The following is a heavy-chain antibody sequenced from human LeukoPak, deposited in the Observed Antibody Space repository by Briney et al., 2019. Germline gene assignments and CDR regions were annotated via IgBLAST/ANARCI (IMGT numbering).Heavy chain of an antibody. CDR3: ARDVHGDYGSGWFDP. V-gene: IGHV1-69*05. Sequence: ASVKVSCKTSGGTFNNSAISWLDQAPGKGLDGLGATMPLFGTAGYAQKFQGRVTITKDESTRTVYLELTSLTSDDTAVYYCARDVHGDYGSGWFDPWGQGTLVSVSS. CDR1: GGTFNNSA. D-gene: IGHD4-17*01. J-gene: IGHJ5*02. CDR2: TMPLFGTA.